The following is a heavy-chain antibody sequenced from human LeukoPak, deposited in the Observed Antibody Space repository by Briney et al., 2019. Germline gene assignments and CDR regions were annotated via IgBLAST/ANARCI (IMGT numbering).Heavy chain of an antibody. CDR1: GFTFSNYA. J-gene: IGHJ4*02. D-gene: IGHD1-26*01. CDR2: ISGGAAST. Sequence: GGSLRLSCAASGFTFSNYAMSWVRQAPGKGLEWVSSISGGAASTWYADSVEGRFTISRDNSKDTLFLQMNSLRAEDTAVYYCAKVRGFGLVPNDYWGQGALVIVSS. CDR3: AKVRGFGLVPNDY. V-gene: IGHV3-23*01.